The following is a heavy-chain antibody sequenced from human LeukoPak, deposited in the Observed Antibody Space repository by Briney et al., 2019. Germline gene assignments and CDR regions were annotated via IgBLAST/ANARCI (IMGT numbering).Heavy chain of an antibody. CDR2: ISDSGGST. V-gene: IGHV3-23*01. J-gene: IGHJ4*02. D-gene: IGHD3-3*01. Sequence: GGSLRLSCAASGFTFSTYAMSWVRQAPGKGLDWVSTISDSGGSTYYADYVKGRFTISRDNSKNTLYLQMNSLRVEDTAIYYCAKSRYDFWSGGDYWGQGTLVTVSS. CDR1: GFTFSTYA. CDR3: AKSRYDFWSGGDY.